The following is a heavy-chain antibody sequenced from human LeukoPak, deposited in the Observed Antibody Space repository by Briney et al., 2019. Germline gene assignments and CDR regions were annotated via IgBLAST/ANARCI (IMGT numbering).Heavy chain of an antibody. Sequence: PGGSLRLSCAASGFTFSDYYMSWIRQAPGKGLEWVSYISSSSSYTNYADSVKGRFTISRDDAKNSLYLQMNSLRAEDTAVYYCAGGVPAAPTDYWGQGTLVTVSS. CDR3: AGGVPAAPTDY. J-gene: IGHJ4*02. CDR1: GFTFSDYY. V-gene: IGHV3-11*06. CDR2: ISSSSSYT. D-gene: IGHD2-2*01.